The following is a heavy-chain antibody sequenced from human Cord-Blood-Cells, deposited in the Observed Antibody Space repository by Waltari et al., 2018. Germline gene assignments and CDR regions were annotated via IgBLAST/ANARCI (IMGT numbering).Heavy chain of an antibody. D-gene: IGHD4-17*01. CDR2: INPSGGST. J-gene: IGHJ2*01. V-gene: IGHV1-46*01. CDR3: AVDYGAYWYFDL. Sequence: QVQLVQSGAEVKKPGASVKVSCKASGYTFTSSYMPWVRQAPGQGLEWMGIINPSGGSTSYAQKFQGRVTMTRDTSTSTVYMELSSLRSEDTAVYYCAVDYGAYWYFDLWGRGTLVTVSS. CDR1: GYTFTSSY.